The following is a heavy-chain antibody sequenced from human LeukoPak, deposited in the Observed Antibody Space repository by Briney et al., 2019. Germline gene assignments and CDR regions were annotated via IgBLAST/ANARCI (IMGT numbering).Heavy chain of an antibody. CDR3: AREDTENSGYIDY. D-gene: IGHD5-12*01. CDR2: IKQDGSEK. V-gene: IGHV3-7*03. CDR1: GFTHSSYW. J-gene: IGHJ4*02. Sequence: PGGSLRLPCAASGFTHSSYWMSWVRQPPGKGLEWVANIKQDGSEKYYVDSVKGRFTISRDNAKNSLYMQMNSLRAEDTAVYYCAREDTENSGYIDYWGQGTLVTVSS.